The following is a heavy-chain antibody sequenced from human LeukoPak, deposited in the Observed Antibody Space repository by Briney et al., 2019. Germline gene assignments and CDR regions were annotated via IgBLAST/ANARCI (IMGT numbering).Heavy chain of an antibody. V-gene: IGHV3-30*02. D-gene: IGHD6-6*01. CDR1: GFTFSSFD. Sequence: GRSLRLSCAASGFTFSSFDIHCVRQAPGKGLEWVAFIRYDASNKYYAESVKGRFTISRDNSKNTLYLQMSSLRADDTAVYYCAKEDPGSSIDYWGQGTLVTVSS. J-gene: IGHJ4*02. CDR3: AKEDPGSSIDY. CDR2: IRYDASNK.